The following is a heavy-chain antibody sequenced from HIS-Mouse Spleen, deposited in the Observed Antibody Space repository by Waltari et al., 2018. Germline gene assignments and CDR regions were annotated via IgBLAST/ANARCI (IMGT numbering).Heavy chain of an antibody. CDR2: ISWNSVSI. CDR1: GFTFDDYA. CDR3: AKDGRSLNY. Sequence: EVQLVESGGGLVQPGRSLRLSCAASGFTFDDYAMHWVRQAPGKGLEWVSGISWNSVSIGYADSVKGRFTISRDNAKNSLYLQMNSLRAEDTALYYCAKDGRSLNYWGQGTLVTVSS. V-gene: IGHV3-9*01. J-gene: IGHJ4*02.